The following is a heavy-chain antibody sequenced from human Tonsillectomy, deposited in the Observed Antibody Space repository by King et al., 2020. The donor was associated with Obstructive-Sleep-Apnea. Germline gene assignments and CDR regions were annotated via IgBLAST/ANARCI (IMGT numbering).Heavy chain of an antibody. V-gene: IGHV4-34*01. CDR3: RTLVRGVIDSDGFDV. J-gene: IGHJ3*01. CDR2: INHTGNT. CDR1: GGSFSGYY. Sequence: VQLQQWGAGLLKPSETLSLTCAVYGGSFSGYYWSWIRRPPGKGLEWIGEINHTGNTNYNPSLKSRVTIPVDKSKDQFSLKLTSVTAADTAVYYCRTLVRGVIDSDGFDVWGQGTMVTVSS. D-gene: IGHD3-10*01.